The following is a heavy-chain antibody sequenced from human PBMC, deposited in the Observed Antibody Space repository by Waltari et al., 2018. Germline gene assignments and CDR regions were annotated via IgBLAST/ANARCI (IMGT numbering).Heavy chain of an antibody. Sequence: QVQLVQSGAEVKKPGSSVTVSCTASGGSFRSDSINWVRQVPGQGLEWMGGIIPTLGIADYAPKFQDRVTISADEFTRTAYMEVRSLLPEDTAVYYCARDGDYGGNAPSDYWGQGTLVTVSS. D-gene: IGHD2-15*01. CDR3: ARDGDYGGNAPSDY. V-gene: IGHV1-69*16. CDR2: IIPTLGIA. J-gene: IGHJ4*02. CDR1: GGSFRSDS.